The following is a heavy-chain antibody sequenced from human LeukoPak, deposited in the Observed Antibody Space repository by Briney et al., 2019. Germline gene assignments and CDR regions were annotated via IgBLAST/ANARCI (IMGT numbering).Heavy chain of an antibody. CDR2: FRYNGNHE. Sequence: GGPLRLSCAASGFTSNNYVIHWVRQPPGKGLEWVAFFRYNGNHEYYADSVKGRFTFSRDNSKNTLILQMNSLRGEDTAVYYCASRPTGFDWGPFDYWGQGALVTVPS. J-gene: IGHJ4*02. CDR3: ASRPTGFDWGPFDY. CDR1: GFTSNNYV. D-gene: IGHD5-12*01. V-gene: IGHV3-30*02.